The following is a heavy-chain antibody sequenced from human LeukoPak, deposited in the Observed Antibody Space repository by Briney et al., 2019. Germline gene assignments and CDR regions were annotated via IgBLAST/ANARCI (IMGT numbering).Heavy chain of an antibody. CDR3: AFPYYDSTLGYFQH. J-gene: IGHJ1*01. CDR2: ISSSGSTI. CDR1: GFTFSAYT. D-gene: IGHD3-22*01. Sequence: GGSLRLSCAASGFTFSAYTMSWIRQAPGKGLEWVSYISSSGSTIYYADSVKGRFTISRDNAKNSLYLQMNSLRAEDTAVYYCAFPYYDSTLGYFQHWGQGTLVTVSS. V-gene: IGHV3-11*04.